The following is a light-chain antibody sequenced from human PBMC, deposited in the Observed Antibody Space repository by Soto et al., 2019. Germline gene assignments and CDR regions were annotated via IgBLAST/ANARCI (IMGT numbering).Light chain of an antibody. J-gene: IGKJ3*01. CDR2: GAS. CDR1: QSVSNNY. V-gene: IGKV3-20*01. CDR3: QLYGTSPRFT. Sequence: EIVLTQSPGTLSLSPGERATLACRASQSVSNNYLTWFQQKPGQAPRLLIYGASTRATGIPDRFSGTGSGTDFTLTISRLEPEDLAVYYCQLYGTSPRFTFGPGTKVDI.